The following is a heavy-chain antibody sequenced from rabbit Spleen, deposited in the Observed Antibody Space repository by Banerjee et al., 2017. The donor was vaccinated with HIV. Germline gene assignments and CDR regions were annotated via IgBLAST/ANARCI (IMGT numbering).Heavy chain of an antibody. Sequence: QQQLVESGGGLVKPGASLTLTCKASGFSFTNRDWMCWVRQAPGKGLEWIACIWGGANGATYYASWAKGRFTISKTSSTTVDLKMTSLTAADTATYFCARGVIGDGNYIDGYFNLWGQGTLVTVS. V-gene: IGHV1S45*01. J-gene: IGHJ4*01. CDR1: GFSFTNRDW. D-gene: IGHD5-1*01. CDR2: IWGGANGAT. CDR3: ARGVIGDGNYIDGYFNL.